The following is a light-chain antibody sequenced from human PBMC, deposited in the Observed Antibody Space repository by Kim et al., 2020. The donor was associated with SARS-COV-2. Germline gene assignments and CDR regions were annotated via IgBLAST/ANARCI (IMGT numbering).Light chain of an antibody. CDR1: QTVDRN. CDR2: RAS. Sequence: EIVMTQSPATLSFSPGERVTLSCRASQTVDRNLAWYQQKSGQPPRLLIYRASTRATDIPDRFSGSGSGTEFTLTTHSVRSDDSGNYYCQQFSMSPRTFGGGSKMGIK. J-gene: IGKJ4*01. V-gene: IGKV3-15*01. CDR3: QQFSMSPRT.